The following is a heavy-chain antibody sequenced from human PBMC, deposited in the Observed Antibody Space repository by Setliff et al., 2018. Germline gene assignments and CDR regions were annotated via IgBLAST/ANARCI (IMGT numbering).Heavy chain of an antibody. J-gene: IGHJ4*02. CDR3: ARDSNYEGAYDY. V-gene: IGHV5-51*01. CDR2: IYAGDSDT. Sequence: PGESLKISCKRSGYSFTNYWIAWVRQMPGKGLEWMGVIYAGDSDTRYRPSFQGQVTISVDKSISTAYLQWSSLKASDTAMYCCARDSNYEGAYDYWGQGTLVTVSS. D-gene: IGHD4-4*01. CDR1: GYSFTNYW.